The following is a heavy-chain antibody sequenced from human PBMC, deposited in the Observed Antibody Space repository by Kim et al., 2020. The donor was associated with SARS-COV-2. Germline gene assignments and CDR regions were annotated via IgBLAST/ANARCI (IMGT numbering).Heavy chain of an antibody. Sequence: GGSLRLSCAASGFTFSSYAMSWVRQAPGKGLEWVSAISGSGGSTYYADSVKGRFTISRDNSKNTLYLQMNSLRAEDTAVYYCPTMVRGVIIKGGGFDYWGQGTLVTVSS. CDR2: ISGSGGST. CDR1: GFTFSSYA. CDR3: PTMVRGVIIKGGGFDY. D-gene: IGHD3-10*01. V-gene: IGHV3-23*01. J-gene: IGHJ4*02.